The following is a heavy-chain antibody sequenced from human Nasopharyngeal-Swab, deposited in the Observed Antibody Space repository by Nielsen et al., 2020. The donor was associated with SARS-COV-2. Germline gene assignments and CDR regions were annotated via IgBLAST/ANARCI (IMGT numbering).Heavy chain of an antibody. CDR3: AREGRDYYDSSGYYVGAIDY. CDR1: GFTFSTYA. CDR2: ISYDGSNK. J-gene: IGHJ4*02. V-gene: IGHV3-30-3*01. Sequence: GGSLRLSCAAPGFTFSTYAMHWVRQAPGKGLEWVAFISYDGSNKYYADSVKGRFTISRDNSKNTLYLQMNSLRAEDTAVYYCAREGRDYYDSSGYYVGAIDYWGQGTLVTVSS. D-gene: IGHD3-22*01.